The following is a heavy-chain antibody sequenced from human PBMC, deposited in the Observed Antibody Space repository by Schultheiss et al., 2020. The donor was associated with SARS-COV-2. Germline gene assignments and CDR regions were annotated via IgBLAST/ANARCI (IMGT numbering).Heavy chain of an antibody. D-gene: IGHD6-19*01. V-gene: IGHV4-59*01. CDR2: IYYSGST. CDR1: GGSISSYY. Sequence: SETLSLTCTVSGGSISSYYWSWIRQPPGKGLEWIGYIYYSGSTYYNPSLKSRVTISVDTSKNQFSLKLSSVTAADTAVYYCARRLAVAAHFDYWGQGTLVTVSS. J-gene: IGHJ4*02. CDR3: ARRLAVAAHFDY.